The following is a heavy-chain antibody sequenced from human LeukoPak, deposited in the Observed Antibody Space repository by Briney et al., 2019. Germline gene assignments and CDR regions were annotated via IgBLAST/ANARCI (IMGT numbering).Heavy chain of an antibody. J-gene: IGHJ4*02. CDR3: ARDKDSGYDSPFDY. CDR1: GGTFSSYT. V-gene: IGHV1-69*04. Sequence: GASVKVSCKASGGTFSSYTISWVRQAPGQGLEWMGRIIPILGIANYAQKFQGRVTITADKSTSTAYMELSSLSSEDTAVYYCARDKDSGYDSPFDYWGQGTLVTVSS. CDR2: IIPILGIA. D-gene: IGHD5-12*01.